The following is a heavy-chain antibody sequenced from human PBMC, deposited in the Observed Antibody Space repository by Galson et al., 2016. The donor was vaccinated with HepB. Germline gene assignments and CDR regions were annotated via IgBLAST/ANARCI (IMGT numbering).Heavy chain of an antibody. Sequence: CATSGFTFSTYTMNWVRQAPGKGLEWVSYISPDESATYYADSVKGRFTISRDNADNSLYLQMNSLRGDDTAVYYCARGLFGWLQTWGQGTLVTVSS. CDR3: ARGLFGWLQT. CDR1: GFTFSTYT. V-gene: IGHV3-48*01. CDR2: ISPDESAT. J-gene: IGHJ5*02. D-gene: IGHD5-24*01.